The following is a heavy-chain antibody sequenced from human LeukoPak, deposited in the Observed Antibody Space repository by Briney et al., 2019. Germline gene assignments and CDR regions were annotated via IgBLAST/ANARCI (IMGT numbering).Heavy chain of an antibody. CDR3: ASSGYNYYMDV. CDR1: GGSISSSNW. CDR2: IYHSGST. Sequence: SGTLSLTCAVSGGSISSSNWWSWVRQPPGKGLEWIGEIYHSGSTNYNPSLKSRVTISVDTSKNQFSLKLSSVTAADTAVYYCASSGYNYYMDVWGKGTTVTISS. V-gene: IGHV4-4*02. J-gene: IGHJ6*03. D-gene: IGHD5-12*01.